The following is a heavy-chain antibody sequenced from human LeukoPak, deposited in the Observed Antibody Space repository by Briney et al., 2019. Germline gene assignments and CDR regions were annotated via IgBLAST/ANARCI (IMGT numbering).Heavy chain of an antibody. CDR1: GFTVSSNY. CDR2: IYSAGST. CDR3: ARVAVTTWVGYYYYMDV. V-gene: IGHV3-66*02. J-gene: IGHJ6*03. Sequence: PGGSLRLSCAASGFTVSSNYMSWVRQAPGKGLEWVSVIYSAGSTYYADSVKGRFTISRDNSKNTLYLQMNSLRAEDTAVYYCARVAVTTWVGYYYYMDVWGKGTTVTVSS. D-gene: IGHD4-17*01.